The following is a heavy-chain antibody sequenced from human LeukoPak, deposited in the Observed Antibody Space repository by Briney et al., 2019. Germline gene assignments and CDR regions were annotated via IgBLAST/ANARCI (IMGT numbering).Heavy chain of an antibody. V-gene: IGHV1-2*06. CDR3: ARPAGGSGPFDY. CDR1: GYTFTGYY. J-gene: IGHJ4*02. CDR2: INPNSGGT. Sequence: ASVKVSCKASGYTFTGYYMHWVRQAPGQGLEWMGRINPNSGGTNYAQKFQDRVTMTRDTSISTAYMELSRLRSDDTAVYYCARPAGGSGPFDYWGQGTLVTVSS. D-gene: IGHD3-3*01.